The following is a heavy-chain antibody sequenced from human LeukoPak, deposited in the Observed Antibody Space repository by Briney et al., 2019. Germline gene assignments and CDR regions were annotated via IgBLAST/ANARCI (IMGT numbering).Heavy chain of an antibody. Sequence: SETLSLTCTVSGGSISSYYWSWIRQPPGKGLEWIGYIYTSGSTNYNPSLKSRVTISVDTSKNQFSLKLSSVTAADTAVYYCARHRRGGYNFFDYWGQGTLATVSS. CDR1: GGSISSYY. CDR2: IYTSGST. V-gene: IGHV4-4*09. J-gene: IGHJ4*02. CDR3: ARHRRGGYNFFDY. D-gene: IGHD5-24*01.